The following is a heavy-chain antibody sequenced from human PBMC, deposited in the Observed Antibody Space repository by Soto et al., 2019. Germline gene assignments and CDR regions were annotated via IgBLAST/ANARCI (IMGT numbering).Heavy chain of an antibody. V-gene: IGHV4-59*01. Sequence: TLSLTCTVSGGSISSYYWSWIRQPPGKGLEWIGYIYYSGSTNYNPSLKSRVTISVDTSKNQFSLKLSSVTAADTAVYYCARVGLGTLDAFDIWGQGTMVTVS. CDR1: GGSISSYY. J-gene: IGHJ3*02. CDR3: ARVGLGTLDAFDI. CDR2: IYYSGST. D-gene: IGHD1-7*01.